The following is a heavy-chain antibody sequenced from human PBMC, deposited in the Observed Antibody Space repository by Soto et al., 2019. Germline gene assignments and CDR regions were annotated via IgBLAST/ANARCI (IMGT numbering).Heavy chain of an antibody. CDR2: IYYSGST. D-gene: IGHD6-13*01. CDR1: GGSISSYY. V-gene: IGHV4-59*01. Sequence: SETLSLTCTVSGGSISSYYWSWIRQPPGKGLEWIGYIYYSGSTNYNPSLKSRVTISVDTSKNQFSLKLSSVTAADTAVYYCARGDSSSWYDDAFDIWGQGTMVTVS. CDR3: ARGDSSSWYDDAFDI. J-gene: IGHJ3*02.